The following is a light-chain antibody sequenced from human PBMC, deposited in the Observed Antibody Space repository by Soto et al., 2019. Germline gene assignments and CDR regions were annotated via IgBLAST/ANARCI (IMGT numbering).Light chain of an antibody. V-gene: IGLV6-57*04. J-gene: IGLJ2*01. CDR1: SGGIASNY. CDR3: QSYDSSTVV. Sequence: NFMLTQPHSVSESPGKPVTISFTRGSGGIASNYVQWYQQRPGSVPTTVIYEGNQRPSGVPDRFSGSTDGSSNSASLTIPGLQTEDEADYYGQSYDSSTVVFGGGTQLTVL. CDR2: EGN.